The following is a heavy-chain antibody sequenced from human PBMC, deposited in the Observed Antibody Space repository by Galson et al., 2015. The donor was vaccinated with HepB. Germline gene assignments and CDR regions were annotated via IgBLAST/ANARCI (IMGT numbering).Heavy chain of an antibody. CDR2: MNPNNGTT. J-gene: IGHJ5*01. D-gene: IGHD3-16*01. CDR3: ARGTFVALVNANQNNWFDA. V-gene: IGHV1-8*01. CDR1: GYTFSSYY. Sequence: SVKVSCKASGYTFSSYYINWVRQATGQGLEWMGWMNPNNGTTDYAQKFQGRVTMTRNTSITTAYMELSSLTSDDTAVYYCARGTFVALVNANQNNWFDAWGKGTPVTVSS.